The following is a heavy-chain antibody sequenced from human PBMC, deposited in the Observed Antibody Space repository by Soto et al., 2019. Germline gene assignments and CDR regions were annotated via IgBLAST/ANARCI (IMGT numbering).Heavy chain of an antibody. CDR1: GFTFSSYA. D-gene: IGHD6-13*01. CDR3: AKDLTRGYSSSWFDFDY. Sequence: EVQLLESGGGLVQPGGSLRLSCAASGFTFSSYAMSWVRQAPGKGLEWVSAISGSGGSTYYADSVKGRFTISRDNSKNTLYLKMNSLRAEDTAVYYCAKDLTRGYSSSWFDFDYWGQGTLVTVSS. J-gene: IGHJ4*02. V-gene: IGHV3-23*01. CDR2: ISGSGGST.